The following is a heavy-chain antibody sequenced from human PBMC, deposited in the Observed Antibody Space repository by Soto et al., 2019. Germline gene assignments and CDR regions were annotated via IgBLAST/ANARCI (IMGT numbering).Heavy chain of an antibody. CDR2: AYHNGLT. CDR1: GDSVTSNVW. CDR3: PRDDPVPAESDRFDY. D-gene: IGHD2-2*01. V-gene: IGHV4-4*02. J-gene: IGHJ4*02. Sequence: PSETLSLTCAVSGDSVTSNVWWSWVRQPPGKGLEWIGEAYHNGLTDYNPSLKSRVTMSVDTSKNEFSLKLTSLTAADTAIYYCPRDDPVPAESDRFDYWGQGTLVTVSS.